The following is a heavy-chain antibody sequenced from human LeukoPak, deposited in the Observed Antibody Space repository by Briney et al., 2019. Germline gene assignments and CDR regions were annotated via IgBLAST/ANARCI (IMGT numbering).Heavy chain of an antibody. Sequence: SETLSLTCTVSGYSLSSGYYWDWIRQPPGKGLEWIGSIYHSGSTYYNPSLKSRVSISVDTSKNQYSLKVTSVTAADTAVYSCARRGNYDTSSHDYWGQGTLVTVSS. CDR3: ARRGNYDTSSHDY. CDR2: IYHSGST. D-gene: IGHD3-16*01. J-gene: IGHJ4*02. V-gene: IGHV4-38-2*02. CDR1: GYSLSSGYY.